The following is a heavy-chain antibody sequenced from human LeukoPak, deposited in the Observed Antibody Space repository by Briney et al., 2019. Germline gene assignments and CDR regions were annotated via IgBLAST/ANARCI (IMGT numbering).Heavy chain of an antibody. CDR2: MSGSGMTP. D-gene: IGHD3-10*01. CDR3: AKQLLLGEIDY. V-gene: IGHV3-23*01. Sequence: GGSLRLSCAASGFTFSSYAISWVRQAPGKGLEWVSTMSGSGMTPKYADSVKGRFTISRDNSKNTLYLQMNSLRAEDTAVYYCAKQLLLGEIDYWGQGTLVTVSS. CDR1: GFTFSSYA. J-gene: IGHJ4*02.